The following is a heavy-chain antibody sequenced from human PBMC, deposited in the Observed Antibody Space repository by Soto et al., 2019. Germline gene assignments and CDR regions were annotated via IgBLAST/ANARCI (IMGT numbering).Heavy chain of an antibody. CDR2: ISSSSSYI. D-gene: IGHD3-10*01. CDR3: ARGPALTMVRGVIHYYMDV. CDR1: GFTFSSYS. V-gene: IGHV3-21*01. J-gene: IGHJ6*03. Sequence: PGGSLRLSCAASGFTFSSYSMNWVRQAPGKGLEWVSSISSSSSYIYYADSVKGRFTISRDNAKNSLYLQMNSLRAEDTAVYYCARGPALTMVRGVIHYYMDVWGKGTTVTVSS.